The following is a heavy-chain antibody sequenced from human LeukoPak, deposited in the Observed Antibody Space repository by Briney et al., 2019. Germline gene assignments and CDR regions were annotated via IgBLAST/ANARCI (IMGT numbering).Heavy chain of an antibody. J-gene: IGHJ4*02. CDR2: ISSSSSSI. CDR3: ARAPVHYYDSSDYYYVGESYFDC. D-gene: IGHD3-22*01. V-gene: IGHV3-48*01. CDR1: GFIFSNYN. Sequence: PGGSLRLSCAASGFIFSNYNMNWVRQAPGKGLEWVSNISSSSSSIHYADSVKGRFSISRDNAKNSLYLQMNSLRAEDTAVYYCARAPVHYYDSSDYYYVGESYFDCWGQGTLVTVSS.